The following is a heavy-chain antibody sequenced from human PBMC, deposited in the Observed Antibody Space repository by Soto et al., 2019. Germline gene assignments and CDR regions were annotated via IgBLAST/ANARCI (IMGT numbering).Heavy chain of an antibody. V-gene: IGHV3-15*07. D-gene: IGHD2-15*01. J-gene: IGHJ6*02. CDR1: GFTFSNAW. CDR2: IKSKTDGGTT. Sequence: GGSLRLSCAASGFTFSNAWMNWVRQAPGKGLEWVGRIKSKTDGGTTDYAAPVKGRITISRDDSKNTLYLQMNSLKTEDPAVYYCTTDLPNAAYYYYGMDVWGQGTTVTVSS. CDR3: TTDLPNAAYYYYGMDV.